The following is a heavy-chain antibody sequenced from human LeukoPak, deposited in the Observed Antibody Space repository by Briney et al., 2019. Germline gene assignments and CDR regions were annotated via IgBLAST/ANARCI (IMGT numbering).Heavy chain of an antibody. CDR1: GFTFSSYA. Sequence: GGSLRLSCAASGFTFSSYAMHWVRQAPGKGLEWVAVISYDGSNKYYADSVKGRFTISRDNSKNTLYLQMNSLRAEDTAVYYCARDLIENLGYCSGGSCQYYYYYGMDVWGQGTTVTVSS. D-gene: IGHD2-15*01. CDR2: ISYDGSNK. J-gene: IGHJ6*02. V-gene: IGHV3-30-3*01. CDR3: ARDLIENLGYCSGGSCQYYYYYGMDV.